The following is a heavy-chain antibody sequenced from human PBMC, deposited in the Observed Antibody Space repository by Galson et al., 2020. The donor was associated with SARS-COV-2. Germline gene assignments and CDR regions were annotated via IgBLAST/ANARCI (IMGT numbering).Heavy chain of an antibody. V-gene: IGHV3-30*04. CDR1: GFTFSSYA. D-gene: IGHD1-26*01. J-gene: IGHJ3*02. CDR3: ARDLEVGAYAFDI. CDR2: ISYDGSNK. Sequence: GGSLRLSCTASGFTFSSYAMHWVRQAPGKGLEWVAVISYDGSNKYYADSVKGRFTISRDNSKNTLCLQMNSLRAEDTAVYYCARDLEVGAYAFDIWGQGTMVTVSS.